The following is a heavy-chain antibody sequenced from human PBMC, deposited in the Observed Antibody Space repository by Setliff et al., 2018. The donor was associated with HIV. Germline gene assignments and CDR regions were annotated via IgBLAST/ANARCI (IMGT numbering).Heavy chain of an antibody. Sequence: SVKVSCKASGGTFSSYAISWVRQAPGQGLEWMGGIIPIFGTANYAQKFQGRVTMTRDTSTSTLYMELSSLRSEDTAVYYCTRGALYGLFEFWGPGTLVTVSS. CDR2: IIPIFGTA. CDR1: GGTFSSYA. CDR3: TRGALYGLFEF. D-gene: IGHD3-10*01. V-gene: IGHV1-69*05. J-gene: IGHJ4*02.